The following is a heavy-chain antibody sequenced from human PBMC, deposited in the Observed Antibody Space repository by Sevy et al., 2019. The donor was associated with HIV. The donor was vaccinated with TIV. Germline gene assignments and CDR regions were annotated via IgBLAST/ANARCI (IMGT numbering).Heavy chain of an antibody. J-gene: IGHJ3*02. Sequence: GSLRLSCDVSGYSISSGYYGGWIRQPPGKGLEWIGSIYHSGSTYYNPSLKRRVTISVDTSKNQFSLKLRSVTAADTAVYYCARTLRGDFDSSASAFDIWGQGTMVTVSS. V-gene: IGHV4-38-2*01. CDR2: IYHSGST. CDR3: ARTLRGDFDSSASAFDI. D-gene: IGHD3-22*01. CDR1: GYSISSGYY.